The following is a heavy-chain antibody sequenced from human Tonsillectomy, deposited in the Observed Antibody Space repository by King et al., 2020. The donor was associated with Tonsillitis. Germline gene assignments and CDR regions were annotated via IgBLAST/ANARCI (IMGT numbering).Heavy chain of an antibody. J-gene: IGHJ4*02. CDR3: ARGLYGRDWYSFDH. Sequence: VQLVESGEGLVQPGGSLRLSCAASGFTFSYYAMHWVRQSPGKGLEYVSSISSNGGRTYYADSVKGRFTISRDNSKNTLYLQMGSLRVEDMAVYYCARGLYGRDWYSFDHWGQGTLVTVSS. CDR2: ISSNGGRT. CDR1: GFTFSYYA. V-gene: IGHV3-64*02. D-gene: IGHD3-9*01.